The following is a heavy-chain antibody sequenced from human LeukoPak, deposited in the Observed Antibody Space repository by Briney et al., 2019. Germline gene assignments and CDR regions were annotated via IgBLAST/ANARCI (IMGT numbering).Heavy chain of an antibody. CDR1: GYTFTSYG. CDR2: ISAYNGNT. Sequence: GASVKVSCKASGYTFTSYGISWVRQAPGQGLEGMGWISAYNGNTNYAQKLQGRVTMTTDTSTSTAYMELRSLRSDDTAVYYCARGYDILTGYAPLGYWGQGTLVTVSS. V-gene: IGHV1-18*01. CDR3: ARGYDILTGYAPLGY. D-gene: IGHD3-9*01. J-gene: IGHJ4*02.